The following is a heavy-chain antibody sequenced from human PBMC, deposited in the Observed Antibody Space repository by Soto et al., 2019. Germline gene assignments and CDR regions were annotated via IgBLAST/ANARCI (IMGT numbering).Heavy chain of an antibody. Sequence: GGSLRLSCAASGFTFSIYAMSWVRQAPGKGLEWVSTIGGSGGGTSYADIVRGRFTISRDNSQNTLYLQMNSLRAEDTAVYYCAKDAPGSGWLSDYWGQGTLVTVSS. J-gene: IGHJ4*02. D-gene: IGHD3-22*01. V-gene: IGHV3-23*01. CDR1: GFTFSIYA. CDR3: AKDAPGSGWLSDY. CDR2: IGGSGGGT.